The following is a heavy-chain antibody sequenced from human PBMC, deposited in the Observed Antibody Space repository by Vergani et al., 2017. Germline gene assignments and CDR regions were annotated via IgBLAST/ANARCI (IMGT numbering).Heavy chain of an antibody. CDR3: AREEAGYSSGWNYFDY. D-gene: IGHD6-19*01. CDR2: IWYDGSNK. Sequence: QVQLVESGGGVVQPGRSLRLSCAASGFTFSSYGMPWVRQAPGKGLEWVAVIWYDGSNKYYADSVKGRFTISRDNSKNTLYLQMNSLRAEDTAVYYCAREEAGYSSGWNYFDYWGQGTLVTVSS. V-gene: IGHV3-33*01. J-gene: IGHJ4*02. CDR1: GFTFSSYG.